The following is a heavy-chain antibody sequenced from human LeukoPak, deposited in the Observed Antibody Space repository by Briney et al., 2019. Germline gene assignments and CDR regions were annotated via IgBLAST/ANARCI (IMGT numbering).Heavy chain of an antibody. CDR1: GFTFSSYA. CDR3: ARRSNFAGFDY. CDR2: ISSNGGST. J-gene: IGHJ4*02. Sequence: GGSLRLSCSASGFTFSSYAMHWVRQAPGKGLEYVSAISSNGGSTYYADSVKGRFTISRDNAKNTLYLQMNSLRAEDTAVYYCARRSNFAGFDYWGQGTLVTVSS. V-gene: IGHV3-64*04. D-gene: IGHD1-14*01.